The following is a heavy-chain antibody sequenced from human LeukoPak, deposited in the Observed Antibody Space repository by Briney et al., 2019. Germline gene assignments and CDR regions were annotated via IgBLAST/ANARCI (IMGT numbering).Heavy chain of an antibody. V-gene: IGHV3-49*04. CDR3: TRDRSDYDFWSGYKEEYYYMDV. CDR2: IRSKAYGGTT. CDR1: GFTFGDYA. J-gene: IGHJ6*03. D-gene: IGHD3-3*01. Sequence: PGGSLGLSCTASGFTFGDYAMSWVRQAPGKGLEWVGFIRSKAYGGTTEYAASVKGRFTISRDDSKSIAYLQMNSLKTEDTAVYYCTRDRSDYDFWSGYKEEYYYMDVWGKGTTVTVSS.